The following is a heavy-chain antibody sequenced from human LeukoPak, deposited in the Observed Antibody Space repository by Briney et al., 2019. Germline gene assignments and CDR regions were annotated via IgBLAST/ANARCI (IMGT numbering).Heavy chain of an antibody. CDR3: ARGVAGPRLIYYYYYMDV. J-gene: IGHJ6*03. CDR2: MNPNSGNT. D-gene: IGHD6-19*01. V-gene: IGHV1-8*01. CDR1: GYTFTSYD. Sequence: GASVKVSCKASGYTFTSYDINWVRQAPGQGLEWMGWMNPNSGNTGYAQKFQGRVTMTRNTSISTAYMELSSLISEDTAMYYCARGVAGPRLIYYYYYMDVWGKGTTVTVSS.